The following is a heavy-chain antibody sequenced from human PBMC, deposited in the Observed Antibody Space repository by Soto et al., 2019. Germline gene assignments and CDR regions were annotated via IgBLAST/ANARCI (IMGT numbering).Heavy chain of an antibody. CDR3: ARGATVTTSYYYYGMDV. CDR1: GYTFTGYY. J-gene: IGHJ6*02. V-gene: IGHV1-2*04. CDR2: INPNSGGT. D-gene: IGHD4-17*01. Sequence: QVPLVQSGAEVKKPGASVKVSCKASGYTFTGYYMHWVRQAPGQGLEWMGWINPNSGGTNYAQKFQGWVTMTRDTSISTAYMELSRLRSDDTAVYYCARGATVTTSYYYYGMDVWGQGTTVTVSS.